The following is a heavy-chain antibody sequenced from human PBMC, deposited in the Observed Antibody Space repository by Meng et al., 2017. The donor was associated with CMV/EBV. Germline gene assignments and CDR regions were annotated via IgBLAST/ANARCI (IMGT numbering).Heavy chain of an antibody. J-gene: IGHJ6*02. CDR1: GDSVSSTSAA. CDR2: TYYRSKWYN. D-gene: IGHD3-22*01. V-gene: IGHV6-1*01. Sequence: QTLSLTCAISGDSVSSTSAAWNWIRQSPSRGLEWLGRTYYRSKWYNDYAVSVKSRITINPDTSKNQFSLQLNSVTPEDTAVYYCARDIASYYYDSSGYPNLYYYYGMDVWGQGTTVTVSS. CDR3: ARDIASYYYDSSGYPNLYYYYGMDV.